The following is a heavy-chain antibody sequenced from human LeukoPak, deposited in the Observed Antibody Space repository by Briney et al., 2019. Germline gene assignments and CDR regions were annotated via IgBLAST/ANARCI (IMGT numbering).Heavy chain of an antibody. V-gene: IGHV4-34*01. CDR2: INHSGST. Sequence: PSETLSLTCAVYGGSFSGYYWSWIRQPPRKGLEWIGEINHSGSTNYNPFLKSRVTISVDTSRNQFSLKLASVTAADTAVYYCARGRGYHVDYWGQGTLVTVSS. CDR3: ARGRGYHVDY. J-gene: IGHJ4*02. CDR1: GGSFSGYY. D-gene: IGHD5-18*01.